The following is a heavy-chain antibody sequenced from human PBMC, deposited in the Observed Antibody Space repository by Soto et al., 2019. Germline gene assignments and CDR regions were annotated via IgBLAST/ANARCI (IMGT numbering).Heavy chain of an antibody. J-gene: IGHJ3*01. D-gene: IGHD2-21*02. CDR2: IHSDGSST. CDR3: ARGDRGAFDL. V-gene: IGHV3-74*01. Sequence: GSLRLSCAASGFTFSYYWMHWVRQAPGQGLVWVSRIHSDGSSTTYADSVKGRFTISRDNAKNTLYLQMNSLRAEDTVVYYCARGDRGAFDLWGQGTMVTVSS. CDR1: GFTFSYYW.